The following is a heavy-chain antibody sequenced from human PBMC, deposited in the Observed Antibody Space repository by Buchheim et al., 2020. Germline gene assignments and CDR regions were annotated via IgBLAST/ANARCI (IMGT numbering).Heavy chain of an antibody. CDR2: IYYSGTT. CDR1: GDSISSGSHY. CDR3: ARQPLGYSAAGIVGAFDM. D-gene: IGHD6-13*01. J-gene: IGHJ3*02. V-gene: IGHV4-39*01. Sequence: QLLLQESGPGLAKPSETLSLTCTVSGDSISSGSHYWGWIRQPPGKGLEWIGNIYYSGTTYYNPSLKSRVTLSVDTSMNHFSLKLTSVTAADTAVYYCARQPLGYSAAGIVGAFDMWGQGT.